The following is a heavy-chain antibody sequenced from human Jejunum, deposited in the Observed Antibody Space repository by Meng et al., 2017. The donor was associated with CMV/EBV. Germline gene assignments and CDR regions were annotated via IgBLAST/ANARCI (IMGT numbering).Heavy chain of an antibody. CDR1: GYTFNVYY. CDR2: INPNNGAT. Sequence: KASGYTFNVYYIHWLRQAPGQGLEWMGWINPNNGATNYAQNFQGRLTLTSDTSISTAFMELSGLRSNDTAVYYCAKVESSSWYTDWGQGTRVTVSS. D-gene: IGHD2-2*02. CDR3: AKVESSSWYTD. V-gene: IGHV1-2*02. J-gene: IGHJ4*02.